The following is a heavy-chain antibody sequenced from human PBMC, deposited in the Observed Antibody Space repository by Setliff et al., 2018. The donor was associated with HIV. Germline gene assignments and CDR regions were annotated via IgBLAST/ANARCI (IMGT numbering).Heavy chain of an antibody. Sequence: SETLSLTCTVSGGSISSSSYYWGWIRQPPGKGLEWIGSFSYGGSTYYHPSLRSRVTMSVDTSKNQFSLKLRSVTAADTAVYYCARHLHSGYDSGIIPYYYYYYMDVWGKGSTVTVSS. CDR3: ARHLHSGYDSGIIPYYYYYYMDV. CDR2: FSYGGST. CDR1: GGSISSSSYY. D-gene: IGHD5-12*01. J-gene: IGHJ6*03. V-gene: IGHV4-39*01.